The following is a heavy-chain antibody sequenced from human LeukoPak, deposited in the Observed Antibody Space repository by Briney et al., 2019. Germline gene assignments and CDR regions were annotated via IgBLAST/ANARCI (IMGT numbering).Heavy chain of an antibody. D-gene: IGHD1-26*01. J-gene: IGHJ4*02. CDR1: GFTFSSYS. V-gene: IGHV3-21*04. CDR2: ISSSSSYI. CDR3: AKDRGLVGATPSNFDY. Sequence: GGSLRLSCAASGFTFSSYSMNWVRQAPGKGLEWVSSISSSSSYIYYADSVKGRFTISRDNAKNSLYLQMNSLRAEDTAVYYCAKDRGLVGATPSNFDYWGQGTLVTVSS.